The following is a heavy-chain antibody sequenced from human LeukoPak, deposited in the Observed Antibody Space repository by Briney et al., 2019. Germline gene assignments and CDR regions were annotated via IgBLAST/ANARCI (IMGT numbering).Heavy chain of an antibody. CDR3: AKGSRGIYCSRTSCYEGDAFDI. CDR2: ISWKSGSI. Sequence: SGRSLRLSCVASGISFDAYAMHWVRQAPGKGLEWVSGISWKSGSIGYADSVKGRFTISRDNAKNSLYLQMNSLRVEDMALYYCAKGSRGIYCSRTSCYEGDAFDIWGQGTMVTVSS. V-gene: IGHV3-9*03. D-gene: IGHD2-2*01. CDR1: GISFDAYA. J-gene: IGHJ3*02.